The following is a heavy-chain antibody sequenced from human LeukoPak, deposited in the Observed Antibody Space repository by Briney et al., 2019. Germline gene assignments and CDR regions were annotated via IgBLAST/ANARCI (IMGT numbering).Heavy chain of an antibody. V-gene: IGHV5-51*01. Sequence: GESLKISCKGSGYSFTSYWIGWVRQMPGKGLEWMGIIYPGDSDTRYSPSFQGQVTISTDKSISTAYLQWSSLKASDTAMYYCARHRAFKTGPMDVWGKGTTVTVSS. J-gene: IGHJ6*03. D-gene: IGHD3-3*02. CDR2: IYPGDSDT. CDR1: GYSFTSYW. CDR3: ARHRAFKTGPMDV.